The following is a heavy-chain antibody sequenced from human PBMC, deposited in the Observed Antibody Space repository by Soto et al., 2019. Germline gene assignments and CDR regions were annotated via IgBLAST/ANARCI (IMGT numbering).Heavy chain of an antibody. CDR2: ISYDGSNK. CDR3: AGRYGGKDDIDY. V-gene: IGHV3-30*03. CDR1: GFTFSSYG. Sequence: PGGSLRLSCAASGFTFSSYGMHWVRQAPGKGLEWVAVISYDGSNKYYADSVKGRFTISRDNSKNTLYLQMNSLRAEDTAVYYCAGRYGGKDDIDYWGQGTLVTVSS. J-gene: IGHJ4*02. D-gene: IGHD4-17*01.